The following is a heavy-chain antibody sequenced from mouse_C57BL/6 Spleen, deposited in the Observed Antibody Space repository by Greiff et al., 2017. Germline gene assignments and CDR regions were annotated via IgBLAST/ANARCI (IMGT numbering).Heavy chain of an antibody. CDR2: IYPGSGST. Sequence: QVQLQQPGAELVKPGASVKMSCKASGYTFTSYWITWVKQRPGQGLEWIGDIYPGSGSTNYNEKFKSKATLTVDTSSSTAYMQLSSLTSEDSAVYYCANYYGGEGYLDVWGKGTTVTVSS. CDR1: GYTFTSYW. V-gene: IGHV1-55*01. J-gene: IGHJ1*03. D-gene: IGHD1-1*02. CDR3: ANYYGGEGYLDV.